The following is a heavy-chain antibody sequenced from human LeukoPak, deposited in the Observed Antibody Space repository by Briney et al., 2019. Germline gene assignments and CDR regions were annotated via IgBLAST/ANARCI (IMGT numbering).Heavy chain of an antibody. D-gene: IGHD2-15*01. CDR3: ARDGYCSGGSCYDPFGY. CDR1: GFTFSSYW. V-gene: IGHV3-7*01. CDR2: IKQDGSEK. J-gene: IGHJ4*02. Sequence: GGSLRLSCAAFGFTFSSYWMSWVRQAPGKGLEWVANIKQDGSEKYYVDSVKGRFTIPRDNAKNSLYLQMNSLRAEDTAVYYCARDGYCSGGSCYDPFGYWGQGTLVTVSS.